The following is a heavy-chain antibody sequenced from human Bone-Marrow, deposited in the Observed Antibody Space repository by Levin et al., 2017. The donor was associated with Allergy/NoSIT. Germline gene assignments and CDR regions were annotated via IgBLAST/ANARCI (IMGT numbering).Heavy chain of an antibody. CDR2: IDSDGSRT. J-gene: IGHJ4*02. D-gene: IGHD1-1*01. CDR3: ARVDVSVGNDIDY. V-gene: IGHV3-74*01. CDR1: GFTFSNYW. Sequence: GESLKISCAASGFTFSNYWMHWVRQAPGKGLVWVSRIDSDGSRTSYADSVKGRFTISRDNAKNTLYLQMNSLRADDTGLYYCARVDVSVGNDIDYWGQGTLVTVSS.